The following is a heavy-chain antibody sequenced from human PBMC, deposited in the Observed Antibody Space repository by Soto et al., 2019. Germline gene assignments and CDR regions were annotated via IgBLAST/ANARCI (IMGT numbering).Heavy chain of an antibody. J-gene: IGHJ6*02. CDR3: ARGAEYQVLSRDYFYGMDV. V-gene: IGHV3-30*03. Sequence: QVQLVESGGGVVQPGRSLRLSCAASTFTLSTYGMHWVRQAPGKGLVWVAVISYDGNNKYYADSVKGRFTISRDNSRNTLSLQMNRLTTEDPAVYYCARGAEYQVLSRDYFYGMDVWGQGIMVTVSS. D-gene: IGHD2-2*01. CDR2: ISYDGNNK. CDR1: TFTLSTYG.